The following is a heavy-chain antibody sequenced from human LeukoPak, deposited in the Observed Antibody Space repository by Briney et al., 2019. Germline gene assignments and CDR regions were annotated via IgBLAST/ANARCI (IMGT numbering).Heavy chain of an antibody. CDR1: GGSFSGYY. Sequence: SETLSLTCAVCGGSFSGYYWSWIRQPPGKGLEWIGEINHSGSTNYNPSLKSRVTISVDTSKNQFSLKLSSVTAADTAVYYCARDQTGYCSSTSCYDWFDPWGQGTLVTVSS. J-gene: IGHJ5*02. V-gene: IGHV4-34*01. CDR3: ARDQTGYCSSTSCYDWFDP. CDR2: INHSGST. D-gene: IGHD2-2*01.